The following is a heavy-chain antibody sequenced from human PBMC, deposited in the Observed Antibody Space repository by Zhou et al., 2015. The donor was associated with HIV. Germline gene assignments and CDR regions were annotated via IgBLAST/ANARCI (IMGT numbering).Heavy chain of an antibody. D-gene: IGHD4/OR15-4a*01. V-gene: IGHV1-18*04. CDR1: GYTFSGYY. J-gene: IGHJ4*02. CDR2: TYNGYT. CDR3: ARDSTSMLTLLVDY. Sequence: QVQLVQSGAEVKKPGASVKVSCKASGYTFSGYYMHWVRQAPGQGLEWMGWTYNGYTKYAPKFQDRVTMTTDTSTSTAYMEMRSLTSDDTAVYYCARDSTSMLTLLVDYWAREPWSSSPQ.